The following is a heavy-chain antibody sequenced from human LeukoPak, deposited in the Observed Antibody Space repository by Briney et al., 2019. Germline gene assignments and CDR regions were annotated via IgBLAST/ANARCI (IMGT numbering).Heavy chain of an antibody. J-gene: IGHJ6*02. Sequence: SETLSLTCTVSGGSISSYYWSWIRQPPGKGLEWIGYIYYSGSTDYNPSLKSRVTISVDTSKNQFSLKLSSVTAADTAVYYCARSGAYGMDVWGQGTTVTVSS. CDR3: ARSGAYGMDV. V-gene: IGHV4-59*01. CDR1: GGSISSYY. CDR2: IYYSGST. D-gene: IGHD3-10*01.